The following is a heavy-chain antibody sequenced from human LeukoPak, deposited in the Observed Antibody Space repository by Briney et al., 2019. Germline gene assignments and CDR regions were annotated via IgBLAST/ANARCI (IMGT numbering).Heavy chain of an antibody. J-gene: IGHJ4*02. CDR3: AKNYAAGNALYDY. CDR2: IDGSGRYI. V-gene: IGHV3-23*01. CDR1: GFSFDTYA. Sequence: GGSLRLSCAASGFSFDTYAMTWVRQAPGRRLEWVSAIDGSGRYIYYRDSVQGRFTISRDNSRNTLFLQLNSLTADDSAVYYCAKNYAAGNALYDYWGQGVLVTVSS. D-gene: IGHD3-10*01.